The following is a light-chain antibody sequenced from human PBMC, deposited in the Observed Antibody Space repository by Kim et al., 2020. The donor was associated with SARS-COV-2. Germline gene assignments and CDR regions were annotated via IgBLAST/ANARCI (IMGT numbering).Light chain of an antibody. Sequence: SAGERATRSCRASQSGGSTSLGWYQQKPGQAPRLLIYGASSRATGIPDRFSGSGSGTDFTLTISRLEPEDLAVYYCQQYGSSPRTFGQGTKVDIK. CDR3: QQYGSSPRT. V-gene: IGKV3-20*01. J-gene: IGKJ1*01. CDR2: GAS. CDR1: QSGGSTS.